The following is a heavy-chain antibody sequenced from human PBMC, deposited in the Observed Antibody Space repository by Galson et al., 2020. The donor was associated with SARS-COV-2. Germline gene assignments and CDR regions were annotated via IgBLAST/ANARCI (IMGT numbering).Heavy chain of an antibody. D-gene: IGHD3-16*01. CDR3: ARDWLLRLGEQNCYYYYGMDV. CDR2: IYYSGST. Sequence: ETSETLSLTCPVSGGSISSGGYYWSWIRQHPGKGLEWIGYIYYSGSTYYNPSLKSRVTISVDTSKNQFSLKLSSVTAADTAVYYCARDWLLRLGEQNCYYYYGMDVWGQGTAVTVSS. V-gene: IGHV4-31*03. CDR1: GGSISSGGYY. J-gene: IGHJ6*02.